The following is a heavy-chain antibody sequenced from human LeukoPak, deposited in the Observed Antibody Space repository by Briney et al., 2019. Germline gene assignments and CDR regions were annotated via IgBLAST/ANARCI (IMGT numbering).Heavy chain of an antibody. CDR2: ISTTGSTT. J-gene: IGHJ4*02. V-gene: IGHV3-23*01. D-gene: IGHD3-3*01. CDR3: ATYDLWTTYYTFQY. CDR1: GFIFNNYA. Sequence: QAGGSLRLSCAASGFIFNNYAMSWVRQAPGKGLEWVPSISTTGSTTYYADSVRGRFTISRDNSQNTLSLQMDSLTAADTAVYSCATYDLWTTYYTFQYWGQGTLVSVSS.